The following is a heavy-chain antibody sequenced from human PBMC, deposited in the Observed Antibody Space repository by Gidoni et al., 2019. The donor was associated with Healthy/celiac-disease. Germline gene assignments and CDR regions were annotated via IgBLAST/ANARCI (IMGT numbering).Heavy chain of an antibody. CDR1: GGSISSSSYY. D-gene: IGHD5-12*01. J-gene: IGHJ3*02. CDR3: ARKWWLLGAFDI. V-gene: IGHV4-39*01. CDR2: IYYSGST. Sequence: QLQLQESGPGLVKPSETLSLTCTVSGGSISSSSYYWGWIRQPPGKGLEWIGSIYYSGSTYYNPSLKSRVTISVDTSKNQFSLKLSSVTAADTAVYYCARKWWLLGAFDIWGQGTMVTVSS.